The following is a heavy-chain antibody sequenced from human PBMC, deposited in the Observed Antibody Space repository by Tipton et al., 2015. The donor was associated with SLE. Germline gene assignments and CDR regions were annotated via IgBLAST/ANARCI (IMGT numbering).Heavy chain of an antibody. V-gene: IGHV4-31*03. Sequence: TLSLTCTVSGGSIAAYYWSWIRQHPGKGLEWIGYIYYSGSTYYNPSLKSRVTISVDTSKNQFSLKLSSATAADTAVYFCARGGVGGYDYFDYWGQGTLVTVSS. D-gene: IGHD5-12*01. CDR1: GGSIAAYY. CDR3: ARGGVGGYDYFDY. CDR2: IYYSGST. J-gene: IGHJ4*02.